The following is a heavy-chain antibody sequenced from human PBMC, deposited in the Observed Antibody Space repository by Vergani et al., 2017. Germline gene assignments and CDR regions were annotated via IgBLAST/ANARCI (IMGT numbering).Heavy chain of an antibody. CDR1: ESSFISNE. J-gene: IGHJ4*02. CDR2: INPIDSKI. V-gene: IGHV5-51*03. D-gene: IGHD3-3*02. CDR3: TGHFPCSDGACLNFDH. Sequence: EVMLVQSGAEVKKPGESLKISCKYSESSFISNEIAWVRQMSGKGLQWMGNINPIDSKIAYSPSFQGQAIMSLDKSITTAYLQWRSLKASDTAIYYCTGHFPCSDGACLNFDHWGQGTQVTVSS.